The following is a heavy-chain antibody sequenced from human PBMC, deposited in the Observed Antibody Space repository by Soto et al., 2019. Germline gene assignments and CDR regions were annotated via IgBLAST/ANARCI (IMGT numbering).Heavy chain of an antibody. CDR3: ARKVVGDQFLVGDQLLYNY. J-gene: IGHJ4*02. D-gene: IGHD2-15*01. Sequence: PSETLSLTCAVYGGSLSGYYWSWIRQPPGKGLEWIGEINHSGSTNYNPSLKSRVIILVDTSKNQFSLNLSSVTAADTAVYYCARKVVGDQFLVGDQLLYNYWGQGTQVTVSS. CDR1: GGSLSGYY. V-gene: IGHV4-34*01. CDR2: INHSGST.